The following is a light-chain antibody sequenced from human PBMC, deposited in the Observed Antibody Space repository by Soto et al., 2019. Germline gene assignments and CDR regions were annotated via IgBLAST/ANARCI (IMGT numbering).Light chain of an antibody. CDR2: LNSDGSH. Sequence: QLVLTQSPSASASLGASVKLTCTLSSGHTTYAISWHQQQQEKGPRYLMNLNSDGSHRKGDGIPDRFSGSSSGAERYLTISNLQSEDDADYYCQTWGTGPLVFGGGTKLTVL. CDR3: QTWGTGPLV. J-gene: IGLJ2*01. CDR1: SGHTTYA. V-gene: IGLV4-69*01.